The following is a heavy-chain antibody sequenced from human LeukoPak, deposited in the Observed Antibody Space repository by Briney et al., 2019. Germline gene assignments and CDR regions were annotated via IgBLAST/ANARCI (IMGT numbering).Heavy chain of an antibody. CDR3: ARGWEQQGVGAFHV. CDR2: ITSDGSTT. CDR1: GFSFSIYW. D-gene: IGHD1/OR15-1a*01. V-gene: IGHV3-74*01. J-gene: IGHJ3*01. Sequence: GGSLRLSCFASGFSFSIYWMHWVRQAPGKGLVWVSRITSDGSTTNYADSVEGRFTISRDNAKNTLFLQMHSLRAEDTAVYYCARGWEQQGVGAFHVWGQGTMVTVSS.